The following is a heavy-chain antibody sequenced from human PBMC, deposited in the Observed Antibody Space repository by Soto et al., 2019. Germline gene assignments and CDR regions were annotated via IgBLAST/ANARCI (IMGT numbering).Heavy chain of an antibody. V-gene: IGHV1-18*01. CDR1: GYTFTSYG. CDR3: ARRRGDYYYYYGMDV. D-gene: IGHD3-10*01. Sequence: QVQLVQSGAEVKKPGASVKVSCKASGYTFTSYGISWVRQAPGQGLEWMGWISAYNGNTNYAQKLQGRVTMTTDTSTSTAYMERRSLRSDDTAVYYCARRRGDYYYYYGMDVWGQGTTVTVSS. CDR2: ISAYNGNT. J-gene: IGHJ6*02.